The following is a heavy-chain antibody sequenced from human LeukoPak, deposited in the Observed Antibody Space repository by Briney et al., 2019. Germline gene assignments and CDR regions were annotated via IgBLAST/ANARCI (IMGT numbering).Heavy chain of an antibody. CDR1: GGTISSYY. V-gene: IGHV4-59*01. CDR2: IYYSGST. J-gene: IGHJ5*02. Sequence: SETLSPTCTVSGGTISSYYWSWIRQPPGKGLEWIGYIYYSGSTNYNPSLKSRVTISVDTSKNQFSLKLSSVTAADTAVYYCARDGGRYSSSWYHWGQGTLVTVSS. D-gene: IGHD6-13*01. CDR3: ARDGGRYSSSWYH.